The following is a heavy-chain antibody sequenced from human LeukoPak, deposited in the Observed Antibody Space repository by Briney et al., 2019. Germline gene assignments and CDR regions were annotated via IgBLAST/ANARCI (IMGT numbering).Heavy chain of an antibody. D-gene: IGHD3-3*01. CDR3: AKDPTLTYYDFWSGYYEHYLDY. V-gene: IGHV3-23*01. CDR1: GFTFSSYA. J-gene: IGHJ4*02. Sequence: PSGGSLRLPCAASGFTFSSYAMSWVRQAPGKGLEWVSAISGSGGSTYYADSVKGRFTISRDNSKNTLYLQMNSLRAEDTAVYYCAKDPTLTYYDFWSGYYEHYLDYWGQGTLVTVSS. CDR2: ISGSGGST.